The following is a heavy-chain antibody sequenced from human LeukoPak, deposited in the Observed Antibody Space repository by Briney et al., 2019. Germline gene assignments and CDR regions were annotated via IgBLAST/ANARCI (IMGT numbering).Heavy chain of an antibody. Sequence: GGSLRLSCVASGFTFDDYAMHWVRQAPGKGLEWVSLISWDGGTTYYADSVKGRFTISRDNSKKSLFLQMNRLRTEDTALYYCAKALGGYNFYYYYMDVWGKGTTVTVSS. V-gene: IGHV3-43D*03. CDR3: AKALGGYNFYYYYMDV. CDR2: ISWDGGTT. D-gene: IGHD5-24*01. CDR1: GFTFDDYA. J-gene: IGHJ6*03.